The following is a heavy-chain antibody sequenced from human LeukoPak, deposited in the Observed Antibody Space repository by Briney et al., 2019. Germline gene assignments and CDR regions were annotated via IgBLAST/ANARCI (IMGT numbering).Heavy chain of an antibody. D-gene: IGHD2-15*01. J-gene: IGHJ4*02. V-gene: IGHV3-49*04. Sequence: GGSLRLSCTASGFTFGDYAMSWVRQAPGKGLEWVSFIRSKACGGTTEYAASVKCRFTISRDDSKSIAYLQMNSLKTEDTAVYYCTRVSLVAASVFFDYWGQGTLVTVSS. CDR3: TRVSLVAASVFFDY. CDR1: GFTFGDYA. CDR2: IRSKACGGTT.